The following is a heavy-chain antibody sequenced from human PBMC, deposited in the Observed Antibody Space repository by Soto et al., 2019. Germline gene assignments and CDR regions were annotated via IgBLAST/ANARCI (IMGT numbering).Heavy chain of an antibody. J-gene: IGHJ4*02. Sequence: GGSLILSCAASGFPFSSYAMSWVRQAPGKGLEWVSDISGSGGSTYYADSVKGRFTISRDNSKNTLYLQMNSLRAEDTAVYYCAKKSFRDSGYVGFDYWGQGTLVTVSS. V-gene: IGHV3-23*01. D-gene: IGHD5-12*01. CDR3: AKKSFRDSGYVGFDY. CDR1: GFPFSSYA. CDR2: ISGSGGST.